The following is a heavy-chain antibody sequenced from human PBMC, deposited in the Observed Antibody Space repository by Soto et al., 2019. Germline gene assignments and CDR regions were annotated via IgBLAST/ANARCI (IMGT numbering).Heavy chain of an antibody. D-gene: IGHD6-25*01. V-gene: IGHV4-59*01. Sequence: SETLSLPCTVSGGSISSYYWSWIRQPPGKGLEWIGYIYYSGSTNYNPSLKSRVTISVDTSKNQFSLKLSSVTAADTAVYDCARGWRRDNWFDPWGQGTLVTVSS. CDR2: IYYSGST. J-gene: IGHJ5*02. CDR1: GGSISSYY. CDR3: ARGWRRDNWFDP.